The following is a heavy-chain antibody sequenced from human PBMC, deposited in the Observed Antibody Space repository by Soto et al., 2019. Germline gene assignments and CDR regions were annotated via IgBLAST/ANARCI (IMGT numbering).Heavy chain of an antibody. V-gene: IGHV1-18*01. J-gene: IGHJ6*02. CDR1: GYTFSNYG. Sequence: SVKVSCKTSGYTFSNYGITWVRQAPGQPLEWLGWISLYSDGTNYAQKFQGRVSMTTDTSTTTAYMELSSLRSEDTAVYYCASLIGCPRLCHYYYGMDGWGQGTTVTVSS. CDR3: ASLIGCPRLCHYYYGMDG. CDR2: ISLYSDGT. D-gene: IGHD2-15*01.